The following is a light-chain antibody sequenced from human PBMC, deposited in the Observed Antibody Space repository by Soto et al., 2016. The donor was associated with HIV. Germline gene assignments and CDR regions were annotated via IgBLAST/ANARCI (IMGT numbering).Light chain of an antibody. CDR1: ETLEVKV. V-gene: IGLV3-21*03. Sequence: SYELTQPPSLSVAPRKTARITCGGNETLEVKVVHWYQQKTGQAPVLVVYDDSDRPSGIPERFSGSNSGNTATLTISRVEAGDEADYYCQVWDVSSDHVVFGGGTKLTVL. CDR3: QVWDVSSDHVV. J-gene: IGLJ2*01. CDR2: DDS.